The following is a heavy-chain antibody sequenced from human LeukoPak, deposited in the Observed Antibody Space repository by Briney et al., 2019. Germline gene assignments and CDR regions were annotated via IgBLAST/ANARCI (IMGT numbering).Heavy chain of an antibody. D-gene: IGHD4-11*01. CDR1: GYSISSAYY. CDR3: ARVNTVMATFDY. J-gene: IGHJ4*02. V-gene: IGHV4-38-2*02. CDR2: ISHSGGT. Sequence: SETLSLTCTVSGYSISSAYYGGWIRQPPGKGLEWIATISHSGGTYYNPSLKSRVTISADTSQNQHSLKLSSVTAADTAVYYCARVNTVMATFDYWGQGTPVTVSS.